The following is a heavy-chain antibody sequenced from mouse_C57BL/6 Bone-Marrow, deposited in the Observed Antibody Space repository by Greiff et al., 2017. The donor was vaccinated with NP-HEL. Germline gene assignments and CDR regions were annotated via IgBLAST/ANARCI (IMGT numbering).Heavy chain of an antibody. CDR2: IDPSDSYT. CDR3: ASGGYDYDVRMDY. Sequence: QVQLQQPGAGRVRPGTSVKLSCKASGYTFTSYWMHWVKQRPGQGLEWIGVIDPSDSYTNYNQKFKGKATLTVDTSSSTAYMQLSSLTSEDSAVYYCASGGYDYDVRMDYWGQGTSVTVSS. D-gene: IGHD2-4*01. CDR1: GYTFTSYW. V-gene: IGHV1-59*01. J-gene: IGHJ4*01.